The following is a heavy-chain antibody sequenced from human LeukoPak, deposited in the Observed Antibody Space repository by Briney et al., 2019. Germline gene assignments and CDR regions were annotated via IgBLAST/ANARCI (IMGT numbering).Heavy chain of an antibody. CDR2: MNPNSGNT. J-gene: IGHJ5*02. CDR1: GYTFTSYD. D-gene: IGHD6-13*01. Sequence: ASVKVSCKASGYTFTSYDINWVRQATGQGLEWMGWMNPNSGNTGYAQKFQGRVTMTRNTSISTAYMELSSLRSENTAVYYCMMVGAAAPTYGFDPWGQGTLVTVSS. V-gene: IGHV1-8*01. CDR3: MMVGAAAPTYGFDP.